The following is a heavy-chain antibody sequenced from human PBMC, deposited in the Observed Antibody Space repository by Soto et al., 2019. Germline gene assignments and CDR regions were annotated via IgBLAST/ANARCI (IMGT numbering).Heavy chain of an antibody. Sequence: SETLSLTCTVSGGSIRSYYWSWIRQPPGKGLEWIGYIFYSGSTNYNPSLKSRVTISVDTSMNQFSLGLSAVTAADTAVYYCARGSPVRANWNFDYWGQGTLVTVSS. J-gene: IGHJ4*02. D-gene: IGHD1-20*01. CDR1: GGSIRSYY. CDR2: IFYSGST. CDR3: ARGSPVRANWNFDY. V-gene: IGHV4-59*01.